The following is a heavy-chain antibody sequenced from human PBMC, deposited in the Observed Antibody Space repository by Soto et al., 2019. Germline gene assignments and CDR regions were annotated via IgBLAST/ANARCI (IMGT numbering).Heavy chain of an antibody. CDR3: ARDRKSPSSGWTGGDY. Sequence: HPGGSLRLSCAASGFTFSSYAMHWVRQAPGKGLEWVAVISYDGSNKYYADSVKGRFTISRDNSKNTLYLQMNSLRAEDTAVYYCARDRKSPSSGWTGGDYWGQGTLVTVSS. CDR2: ISYDGSNK. V-gene: IGHV3-30-3*01. CDR1: GFTFSSYA. D-gene: IGHD6-19*01. J-gene: IGHJ4*02.